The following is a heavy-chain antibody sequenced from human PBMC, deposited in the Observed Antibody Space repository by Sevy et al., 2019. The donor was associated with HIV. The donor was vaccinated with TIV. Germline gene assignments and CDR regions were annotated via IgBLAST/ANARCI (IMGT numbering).Heavy chain of an antibody. CDR1: GYTFTSYG. CDR3: ARAGGMDCSSTSCYALGAGDYYYGMDV. Sequence: VSVKVSCKASGYTFTSYGISWVRQAPGQGLEWMGWISAYNGNTNYAQKLQGRVTMTTDTSTSTAYMELRSLRSDDTAVYYCARAGGMDCSSTSCYALGAGDYYYGMDVWGQGTTVTVSS. CDR2: ISAYNGNT. D-gene: IGHD2-2*01. V-gene: IGHV1-18*01. J-gene: IGHJ6*02.